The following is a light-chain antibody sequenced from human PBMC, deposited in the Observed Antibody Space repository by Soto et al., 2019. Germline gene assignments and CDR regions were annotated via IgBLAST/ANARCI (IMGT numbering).Light chain of an antibody. CDR1: QSISIY. CDR2: GAS. CDR3: QQSYSTPYT. J-gene: IGKJ2*01. V-gene: IGKV1-39*01. Sequence: DIQMTQSPSSLSASVGDRVTITCRASQSISIYLNWYQQKPGKAPKLLIYGASSLQSGVPSRFSGSGSGTHFTLIISSLQPEYFATYYCQQSYSTPYTFGQGTNVEIK.